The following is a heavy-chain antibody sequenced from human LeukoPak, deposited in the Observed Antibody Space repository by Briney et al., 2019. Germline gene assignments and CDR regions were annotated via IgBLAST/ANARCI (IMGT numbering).Heavy chain of an antibody. CDR3: TRDLRSNY. CDR2: ISSSSSVI. V-gene: IGHV3-48*02. Sequence: GGSLRLSCTASGFTFSTYNMNWVRQAPGKGLEWVSYISSSSSVIYYAAPVRGRFTISRDNAKNSLSLQMNSLRDEDTAVYYCTRDLRSNYWGQGTLVTVAS. D-gene: IGHD3/OR15-3a*01. CDR1: GFTFSTYN. J-gene: IGHJ4*02.